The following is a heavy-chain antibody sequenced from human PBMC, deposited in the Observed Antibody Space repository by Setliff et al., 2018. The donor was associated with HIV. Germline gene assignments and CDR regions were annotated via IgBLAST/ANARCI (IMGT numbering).Heavy chain of an antibody. CDR2: IYPIDSDT. Sequence: HGESLKISCKGSGYSFTNFWVGWVRQMPGKGLEWMGIIYPIDSDTKYSPSFWGRVTISVDKSLNTAYLHWNSLKPADTAMYYCARPYSSGWYDADAFDIWGQGTMVTVSS. V-gene: IGHV5-51*01. CDR1: GYSFTNFW. J-gene: IGHJ3*02. D-gene: IGHD6-19*01. CDR3: ARPYSSGWYDADAFDI.